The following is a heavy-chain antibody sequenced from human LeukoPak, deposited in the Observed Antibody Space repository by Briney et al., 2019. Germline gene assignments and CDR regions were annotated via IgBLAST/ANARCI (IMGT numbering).Heavy chain of an antibody. CDR1: GGTFSSYA. D-gene: IGHD2-2*01. CDR2: IIPIFGTA. J-gene: IGHJ4*02. Sequence: ASVKVSCKASGGTFSSYAISWVRQAPGQGLEWMGGIIPIFGTANYAQKFQGRVTITADESTSTAYMELSSLRSEDTAMYYCARTLNYCSSTSCTWDPVGYWGQGTLVTVSS. V-gene: IGHV1-69*13. CDR3: ARTLNYCSSTSCTWDPVGY.